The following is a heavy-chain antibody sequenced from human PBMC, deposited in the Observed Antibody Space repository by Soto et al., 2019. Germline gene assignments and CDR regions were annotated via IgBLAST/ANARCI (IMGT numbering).Heavy chain of an antibody. J-gene: IGHJ4*02. CDR2: IIPIFGTA. Sequence: SVKVSCKASGGTFSSYAISWVRQAPGQGLEWMGGIIPIFGTANYAQKFQGRVTITADESTSTAYMELSSLRSEDTAVYYCAKDLVSLPYCGGDCYSLFDCWGQGTLVTVSS. V-gene: IGHV1-69*13. D-gene: IGHD2-21*02. CDR3: AKDLVSLPYCGGDCYSLFDC. CDR1: GGTFSSYA.